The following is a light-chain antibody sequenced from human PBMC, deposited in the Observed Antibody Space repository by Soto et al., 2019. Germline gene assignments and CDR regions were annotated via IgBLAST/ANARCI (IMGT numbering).Light chain of an antibody. J-gene: IGLJ3*02. Sequence: QSVLTQPPSVSGAPGQRVTISCTGSSSNIGAGYYVHWYQQLPGTAPKLLIYGNSNRPSGVPDRFSGSKSGTSASLAITGLQAEDEADYYCQSYDSSVSGWVFGGGTKLTVL. V-gene: IGLV1-40*01. CDR2: GNS. CDR1: SSNIGAGYY. CDR3: QSYDSSVSGWV.